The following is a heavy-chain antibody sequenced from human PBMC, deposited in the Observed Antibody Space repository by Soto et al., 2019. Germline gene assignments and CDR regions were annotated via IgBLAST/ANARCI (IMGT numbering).Heavy chain of an antibody. CDR3: ARDNEDILTGYYNRGSSDY. J-gene: IGHJ4*02. D-gene: IGHD3-9*01. Sequence: ASVKVSCKASGYTFTSYGISWVRQAPGQGLEWMGWISAYNGNTNYAQKLQGRVTMTTDTSTSTAYMELRSLRSDDTAVYDCARDNEDILTGYYNRGSSDYWGQGTLVTVSS. V-gene: IGHV1-18*01. CDR1: GYTFTSYG. CDR2: ISAYNGNT.